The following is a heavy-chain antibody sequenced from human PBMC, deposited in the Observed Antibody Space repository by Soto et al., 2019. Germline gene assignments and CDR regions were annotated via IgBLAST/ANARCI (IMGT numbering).Heavy chain of an antibody. Sequence: SENLSLTCGVSGGSLSGATYSWNWIRQPPGKCLEWIGYIFPSGTTYYNPSLKSRVTISIDVSKNQFSLSLRSLTAADTAVYYCARSREFDYWSQGTLVTVSS. J-gene: IGHJ4*02. CDR2: IFPSGTT. CDR3: ARSREFDY. V-gene: IGHV4-30-2*01. CDR1: GGSLSGATYS.